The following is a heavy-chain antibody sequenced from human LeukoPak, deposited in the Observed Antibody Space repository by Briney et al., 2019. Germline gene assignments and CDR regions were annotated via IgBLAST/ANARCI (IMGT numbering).Heavy chain of an antibody. V-gene: IGHV4-30-4*01. Sequence: SETLSLTCVVSGDSISSSNWWSWVRQPPGKGLEWIGYIYYSGSTYYNPSLKSRVTISVDTSKNQFSLKLSSVTAADTAVYYCARVGSYPYDAFDIWGQGTMVTVSS. CDR1: GDSISSSNW. D-gene: IGHD3-22*01. CDR2: IYYSGST. J-gene: IGHJ3*02. CDR3: ARVGSYPYDAFDI.